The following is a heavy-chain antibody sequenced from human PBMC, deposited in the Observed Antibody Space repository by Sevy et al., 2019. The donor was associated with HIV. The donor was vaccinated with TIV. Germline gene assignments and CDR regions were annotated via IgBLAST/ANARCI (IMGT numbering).Heavy chain of an antibody. V-gene: IGHV3-21*01. D-gene: IGHD6-13*01. CDR3: ARGGHGYVGIDY. Sequence: GGSLRLSCAASDFTFSSYSMNWVRQAPGKGLEWVSSITRSSSYIYYADSVKDRFTISRDNAKNSLYLQMNSLRAEDTAVYYCARGGHGYVGIDYWGQGTLVTVSS. J-gene: IGHJ4*02. CDR2: ITRSSSYI. CDR1: DFTFSSYS.